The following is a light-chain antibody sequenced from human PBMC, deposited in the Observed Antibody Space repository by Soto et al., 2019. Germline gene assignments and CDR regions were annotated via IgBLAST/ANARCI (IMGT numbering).Light chain of an antibody. Sequence: EIVLTQSPGTLSLSPGERATISCRASQRVSSRYVAWFQQRPGQVPRLLIFGSSSRAPGIPDRFSGSGSGTDFTLTIRRLEPEDFGVYYCQQYYHSPRTFGQGTQVEIK. V-gene: IGKV3-20*01. CDR3: QQYYHSPRT. J-gene: IGKJ1*01. CDR2: GSS. CDR1: QRVSSRY.